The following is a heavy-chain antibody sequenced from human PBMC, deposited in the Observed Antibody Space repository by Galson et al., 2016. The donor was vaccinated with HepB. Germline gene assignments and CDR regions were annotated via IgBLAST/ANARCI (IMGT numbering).Heavy chain of an antibody. J-gene: IGHJ4*02. V-gene: IGHV3-49*03. CDR1: GFTFGDYA. Sequence: SLRLSCAASGFTFGDYAMSWFRQAPGKGLEWVGFIRGTAYGATTDYAASLRGRFTISRDDSKSIVDLQMNSLKTDDTAIYYCTRGGMVRGVIDYWGQGTLVTVSS. D-gene: IGHD3-10*01. CDR2: IRGTAYGATT. CDR3: TRGGMVRGVIDY.